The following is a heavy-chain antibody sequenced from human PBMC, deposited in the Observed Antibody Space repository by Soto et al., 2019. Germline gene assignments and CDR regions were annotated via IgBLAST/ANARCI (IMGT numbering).Heavy chain of an antibody. CDR1: CYTFTSYG. V-gene: IGHV1-18*04. CDR3: ARDPRIVGAKNNWFDP. Sequence: QVQLVQSGAEVKKPGASVKVSCKASCYTFTSYGISWVRQAPGQGLEWMGWISAYNGNTNYAQKLQGRVTMTTDTSTSTAYMELRSLRSDDTAVYYCARDPRIVGAKNNWFDPWGQGTLVTVSS. CDR2: ISAYNGNT. J-gene: IGHJ5*02. D-gene: IGHD1-26*01.